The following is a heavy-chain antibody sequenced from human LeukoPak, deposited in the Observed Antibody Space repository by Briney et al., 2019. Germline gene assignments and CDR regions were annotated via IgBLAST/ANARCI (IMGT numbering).Heavy chain of an antibody. CDR2: INPRGGST. CDR1: GYTFTSYN. V-gene: IGHV1-46*01. J-gene: IGHJ4*02. D-gene: IGHD6-13*01. Sequence: AAVKVSCKASGYTFTSYNMHWVRQAPGQGLQWMGIINPRGGSTSYAQKFQGRVTMTWDMSTSTVYMELSSLRSEDTAVYYCARITIAGADEGFDYWGQGTLVTVSS. CDR3: ARITIAGADEGFDY.